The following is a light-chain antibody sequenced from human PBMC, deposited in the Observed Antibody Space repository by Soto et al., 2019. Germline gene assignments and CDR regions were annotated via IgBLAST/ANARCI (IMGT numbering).Light chain of an antibody. V-gene: IGLV1-47*01. J-gene: IGLJ1*01. CDR2: RNN. Sequence: QSVLTQPPSASGTPGQRVTISCSGSGSNIGSNYVYWYQQLPGTAPKLLIYRNNQRPSGVPDRFSGSKSGTSASLAISGLRSEDEADYFCAAWDDSLSVGVFGTGTKVTV. CDR3: AAWDDSLSVGV. CDR1: GSNIGSNY.